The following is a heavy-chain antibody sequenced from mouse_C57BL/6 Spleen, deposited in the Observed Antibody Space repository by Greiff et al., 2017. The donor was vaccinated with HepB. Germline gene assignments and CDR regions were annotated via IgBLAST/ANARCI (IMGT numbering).Heavy chain of an antibody. Sequence: EVKLMESGGGLVKPGGSLKLSCAASGFTFSDYGMHWVRQAPEKGLEWVAYISSGSSTIYYADTVKGRFTISRDNAKNTLFLQMTSLRSEDTAMYYCGRYDGVCFDYWGQGTTLTVSS. CDR1: GFTFSDYG. J-gene: IGHJ2*01. V-gene: IGHV5-17*01. D-gene: IGHD2-12*01. CDR2: ISSGSSTI. CDR3: GRYDGVCFDY.